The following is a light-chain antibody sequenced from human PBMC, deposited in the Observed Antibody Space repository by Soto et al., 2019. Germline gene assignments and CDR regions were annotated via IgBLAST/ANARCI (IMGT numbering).Light chain of an antibody. CDR1: QSVSSN. Sequence: EIVMTQSPATLSVSPGEKATLSCRASQSVSSNLAWYQQKPGQAPRFLIYGASTRATGVPARFSASGSATEFTLTISSLESEDFAVYYCQQYNDWPRTFGHGTKVEIK. CDR2: GAS. CDR3: QQYNDWPRT. V-gene: IGKV3-15*01. J-gene: IGKJ1*01.